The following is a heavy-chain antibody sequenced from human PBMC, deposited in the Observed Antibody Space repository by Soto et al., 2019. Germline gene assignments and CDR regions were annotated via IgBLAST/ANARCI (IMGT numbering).Heavy chain of an antibody. V-gene: IGHV3-49*03. CDR3: TRVGYGGPDYYYYYGMDV. CDR1: GFSLGDYA. Sequence: PGGSLRLSCTASGFSLGDYAMSWFRQAPGKGLEWVGFIRSKAYGGTTEYAASVKGRFTISRDDSKSIAYLQMNSLETEDTAVYYCTRVGYGGPDYYYYYGMDVWGQGTTVTVSS. D-gene: IGHD2-15*01. CDR2: IRSKAYGGTT. J-gene: IGHJ6*02.